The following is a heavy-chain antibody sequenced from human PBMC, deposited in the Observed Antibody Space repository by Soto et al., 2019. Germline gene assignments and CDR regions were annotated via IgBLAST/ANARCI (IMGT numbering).Heavy chain of an antibody. CDR3: AGKTGTYGRAFDI. Sequence: QVQLVQSGAEVKKPGSSVKVSCKASGDTFSTYGITWVRQAPGQGLEWMGGIIPIFGTSNYAQKFQGRVTITADESTSTAYMELSSLISEDTAVYYCAGKTGTYGRAFDIWCQGTMVTVSS. D-gene: IGHD1-7*01. CDR1: GDTFSTYG. V-gene: IGHV1-69*01. CDR2: IIPIFGTS. J-gene: IGHJ3*02.